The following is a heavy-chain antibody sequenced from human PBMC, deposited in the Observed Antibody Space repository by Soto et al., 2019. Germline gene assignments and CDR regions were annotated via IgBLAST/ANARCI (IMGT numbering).Heavy chain of an antibody. Sequence: QPGGSLRLSCAASGFTVSSNYMSWVRQAPGKGLEWVSVIYSGGSTYYADSVKGRFTISRDNSKNTLYLQMNSLRAEDTVVYYCARDRIAVAGNPEYFQHWGQGTLVTVSS. D-gene: IGHD6-19*01. CDR2: IYSGGST. V-gene: IGHV3-66*01. J-gene: IGHJ1*01. CDR3: ARDRIAVAGNPEYFQH. CDR1: GFTVSSNY.